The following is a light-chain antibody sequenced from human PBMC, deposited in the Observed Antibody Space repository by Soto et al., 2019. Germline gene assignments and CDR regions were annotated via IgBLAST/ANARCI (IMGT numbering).Light chain of an antibody. J-gene: IGLJ2*01. V-gene: IGLV1-40*01. Sequence: QAVVTQPPSVSGAPGQRVTISCTGSSSNIGAGYDVHWYQQLPGTAPKLLIYGNSNRPSGVPDRFSGSKSGTSASLAITGLQAEDEADYDSSLSRVFGGGTKVTVL. CDR3: SLSRV. CDR1: SSNIGAGYD. CDR2: GNS.